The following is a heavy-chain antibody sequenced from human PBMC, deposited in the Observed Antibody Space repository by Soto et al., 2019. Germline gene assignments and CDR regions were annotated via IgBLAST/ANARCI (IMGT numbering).Heavy chain of an antibody. CDR3: AKDLGDIVVVVAATHYYGMDV. CDR2: ISYDGSNK. Sequence: GGSLRLSCAASGFTFSSYGMHWVRQAPGKGLEWVAVISYDGSNKYYADSVKGRFTISRDNSKNTLYLQMNSLRAEDTAVYYCAKDLGDIVVVVAATHYYGMDVWGQGTTVTVSS. CDR1: GFTFSSYG. V-gene: IGHV3-30*18. D-gene: IGHD2-15*01. J-gene: IGHJ6*02.